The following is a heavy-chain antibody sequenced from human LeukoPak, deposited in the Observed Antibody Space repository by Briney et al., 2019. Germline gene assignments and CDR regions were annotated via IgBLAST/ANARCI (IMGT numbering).Heavy chain of an antibody. CDR2: IWHDGSNR. CDR1: GFIFSSYG. V-gene: IGHV3-33*01. Sequence: GGSLRLSCAASGFIFSSYGMHWVRQAPGKGLEWVAVIWHDGSNRHYVDSVKGRFTISRDNPKSTLYLQMNSLRAEDTAVYYCVRVVTVSNTDPAFDIWGRGTLVTVSS. CDR3: VRVVTVSNTDPAFDI. J-gene: IGHJ3*02. D-gene: IGHD2-21*02.